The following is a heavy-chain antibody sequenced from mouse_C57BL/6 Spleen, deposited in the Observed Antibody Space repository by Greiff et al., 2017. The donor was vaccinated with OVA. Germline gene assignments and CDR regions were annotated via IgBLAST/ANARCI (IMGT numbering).Heavy chain of an antibody. CDR2: IYYSGTI. V-gene: IGHV3-5*01. J-gene: IGHJ3*01. CDR3: AREDSSGSCAY. CDR1: GISITTGNYR. D-gene: IGHD3-2*02. Sequence: EVKLVESGPGLVKPSQTVFLTCTVTGISITTGNYRWSWIRQFPGNKLEWIGYIYYSGTITYNPSLTSPTTITRDTPKNQFFLEMNSLTAEDTATYYCAREDSSGSCAYWGQGTLVTVSA.